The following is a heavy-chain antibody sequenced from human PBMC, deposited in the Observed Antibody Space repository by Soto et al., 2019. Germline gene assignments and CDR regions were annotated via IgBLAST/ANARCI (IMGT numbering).Heavy chain of an antibody. J-gene: IGHJ6*02. CDR3: ARPLRDRNYYYGMAV. CDR2: TIPMFGTP. D-gene: IGHD3-22*01. V-gene: IGHV1-69*13. CDR1: GGTFSKYA. Sequence: SVKVSCKASGGTFSKYAFSWVRQAPGQGLEWLGGTIPMFGTPNYAQKFRGRVAISADESTATVYMELSSLRSEDTAVYFCARPLRDRNYYYGMAVWGQGTTVTVSS.